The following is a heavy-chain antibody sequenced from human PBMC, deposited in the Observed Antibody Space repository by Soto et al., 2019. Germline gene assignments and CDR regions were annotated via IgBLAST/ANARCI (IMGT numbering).Heavy chain of an antibody. CDR3: ARDGVATINL. J-gene: IGHJ5*02. V-gene: IGHV3-7*01. CDR1: GFIFRNYW. CDR2: IKPDEREK. D-gene: IGHD5-12*01. Sequence: QLVESGGGLVQPGGSLRLSCTASGFIFRNYWMSWVRQAPGKGLEWVGNIKPDEREKYFVDSVKGRFTISRDNAKNLLFLQMSNLRAEDTAVYYCARDGVATINLWGQGTLLTVSS.